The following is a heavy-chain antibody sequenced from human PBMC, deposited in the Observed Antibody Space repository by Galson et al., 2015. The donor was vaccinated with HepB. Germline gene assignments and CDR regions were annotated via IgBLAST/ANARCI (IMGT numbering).Heavy chain of an antibody. J-gene: IGHJ4*02. CDR3: ARDQLWFGELPNYFDY. CDR1: GFTFSSYS. CDR2: ISSSSSYI. V-gene: IGHV3-21*01. Sequence: SLRLSCAASGFTFSSYSMNWVRQAPGKGLEWVSSISSSSSYIYYADSVKGRFTISRDNSKNSLYLQINSLRAEDTAVYYCARDQLWFGELPNYFDYWGQGTLVTVSS. D-gene: IGHD3-10*01.